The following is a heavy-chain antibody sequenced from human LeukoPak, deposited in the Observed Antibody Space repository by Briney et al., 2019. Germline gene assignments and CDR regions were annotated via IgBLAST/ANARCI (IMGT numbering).Heavy chain of an antibody. CDR2: ISGSGGST. D-gene: IGHD2-2*01. CDR3: AREAVVPAATHPPGGAFDI. Sequence: GGSLRLSCAASRFTFSSYAMSWVRQAPGKGLEWVSAISGSGGSTYYIDSVKGRFTIPRDNSKNTLYLQMNSLRAEDTAVYYCAREAVVPAATHPPGGAFDIWGQGTMVTVSS. V-gene: IGHV3-23*01. J-gene: IGHJ3*02. CDR1: RFTFSSYA.